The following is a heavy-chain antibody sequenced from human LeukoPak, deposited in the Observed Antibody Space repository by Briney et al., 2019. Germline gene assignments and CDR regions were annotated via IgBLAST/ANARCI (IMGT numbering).Heavy chain of an antibody. D-gene: IGHD3-22*01. V-gene: IGHV1-18*01. CDR1: VYTFTSYG. CDR3: ARDPNYYYDSSGYSSNAFDI. CDR2: ISAYNGNT. J-gene: IGHJ3*02. Sequence: ASVKVSCKASVYTFTSYGISWVRQAPGQGLEWMGWISAYNGNTNYAQKLQGRVTMTTDTSTSTAYMELRSLRSDDTAVYYCARDPNYYYDSSGYSSNAFDIWGQGTMVTVSS.